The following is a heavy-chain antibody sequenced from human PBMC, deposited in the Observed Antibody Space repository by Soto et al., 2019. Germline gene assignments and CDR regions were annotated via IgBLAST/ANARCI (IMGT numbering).Heavy chain of an antibody. D-gene: IGHD2-2*01. J-gene: IGHJ6*03. V-gene: IGHV3-21*01. Sequence: SLRLSCAASGFTFNSYSMNGVRQAPGKGLEWVSSISSSSSYIYYADSVKGRFTISRDNAKNSLYLQMNSLRAEDTAVYYCARAPAAGYYMDVWGKGTTVTVS. CDR3: ARAPAAGYYMDV. CDR1: GFTFNSYS. CDR2: ISSSSSYI.